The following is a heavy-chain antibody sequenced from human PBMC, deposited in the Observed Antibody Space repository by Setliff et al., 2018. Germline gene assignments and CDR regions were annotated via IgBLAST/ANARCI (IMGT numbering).Heavy chain of an antibody. CDR1: GGTFMSYA. Sequence: SVKVSCKASGGTFMSYAINWVRQAPGQGLEWMGRIIPHFDAADYTQNLQGRVTITADKSASTAYMELRSLRSEDTAVYYCARAFHYYDPIGSYHMDVWGKGTTVTVSS. J-gene: IGHJ6*03. V-gene: IGHV1-69*06. CDR3: ARAFHYYDPIGSYHMDV. D-gene: IGHD3-22*01. CDR2: IIPHFDAA.